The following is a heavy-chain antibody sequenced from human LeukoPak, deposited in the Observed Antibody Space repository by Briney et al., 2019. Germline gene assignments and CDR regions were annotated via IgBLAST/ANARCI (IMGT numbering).Heavy chain of an antibody. CDR1: GGSISSGGYY. V-gene: IGHV4-31*03. D-gene: IGHD3-22*01. J-gene: IGHJ4*02. CDR3: ARVSRYYDSSGSYYFDY. Sequence: PSETLSLTCTVSGGSISSGGYYWSWIRQHPGKGLEWIGYIYYSGSTYYNPSLKSRVTISVDTSKNQFSLKLSSVTAADTAVYYCARVSRYYDSSGSYYFDYWGQGTLVTVSS. CDR2: IYYSGST.